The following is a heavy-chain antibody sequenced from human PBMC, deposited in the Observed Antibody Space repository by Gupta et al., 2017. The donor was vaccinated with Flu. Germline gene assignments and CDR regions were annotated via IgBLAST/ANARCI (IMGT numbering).Heavy chain of an antibody. CDR1: GYTFTSYA. CDR2: INAGNGNT. Sequence: QVQLVQSGAEVKKPGASVKVSCKASGYTFTSYAMHWVRQAPGQRLEWMGWINAGNGNTKYSQKFQGRVTITRDTSASTAYMELSSLRSEDTAVYYCARGDIVATIIDLWGQGTLVTVSS. V-gene: IGHV1-3*01. D-gene: IGHD5-12*01. CDR3: ARGDIVATIIDL. J-gene: IGHJ5*02.